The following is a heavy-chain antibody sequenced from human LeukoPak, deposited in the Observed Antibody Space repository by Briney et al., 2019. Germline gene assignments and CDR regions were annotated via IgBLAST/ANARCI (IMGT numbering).Heavy chain of an antibody. CDR3: ARDPQDWGSYHFDY. Sequence: GRSLRLSCAASGFTFSSYAMHWVRQAPGKGLEWVAVISYDGSNKYYADSVKGRFTISRDNSKNTLYLQLNSLRVEDTAVYYCARDPQDWGSYHFDYWGQRTLVTVSS. CDR2: ISYDGSNK. D-gene: IGHD7-27*01. J-gene: IGHJ4*02. V-gene: IGHV3-30-3*01. CDR1: GFTFSSYA.